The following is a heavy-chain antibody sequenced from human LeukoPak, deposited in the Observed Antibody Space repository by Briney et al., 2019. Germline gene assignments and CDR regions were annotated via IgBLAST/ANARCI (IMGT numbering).Heavy chain of an antibody. J-gene: IGHJ4*02. V-gene: IGHV4-30-2*01. CDR2: TYYNGKA. CDR1: GDSITRNNYP. D-gene: IGHD3-10*01. Sequence: SETLSLTCAVSGDSITRNNYPWSWLRQPPGTGLEWIGNTYYNGKAYYNPSLESRATISVDRSKNQFSLILNSVTAADTAVYYCASSPYGLDFDYWAREPWSPSPQ. CDR3: ASSPYGLDFDY.